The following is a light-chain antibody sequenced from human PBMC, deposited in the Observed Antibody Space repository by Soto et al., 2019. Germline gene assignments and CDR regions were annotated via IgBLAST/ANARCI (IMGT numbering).Light chain of an antibody. CDR3: QHLDSYST. CDR2: AAS. Sequence: DIQLTQSPSFLSASVGDRVTITCRASQGISSYLAWYQQKPGKAPKLLIYAASTLQSGVPSRFSGSGSGTEFTLTISSLQPEDFATYHCQHLDSYSTFGQGTRLEIK. J-gene: IGKJ5*01. CDR1: QGISSY. V-gene: IGKV1-9*01.